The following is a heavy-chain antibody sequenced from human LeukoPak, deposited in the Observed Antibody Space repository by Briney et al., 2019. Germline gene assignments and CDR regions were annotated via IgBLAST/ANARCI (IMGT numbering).Heavy chain of an antibody. D-gene: IGHD1-7*01. CDR2: IYYSGST. CDR1: GFTFSSYSMN. Sequence: GSLRLSCAASGFTFSSYSMNWVRQAPGKGLEWIGSIYYSGSTYYNPSLKSRVTISADTSKNQFSLKLSSVTAADTALYYCARNTFNWNSFDIWGQRTMVTVSS. V-gene: IGHV4-59*05. CDR3: ARNTFNWNSFDI. J-gene: IGHJ3*02.